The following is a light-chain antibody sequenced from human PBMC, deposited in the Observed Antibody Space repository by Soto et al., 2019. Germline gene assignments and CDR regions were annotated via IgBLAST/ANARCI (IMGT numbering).Light chain of an antibody. CDR2: GAS. V-gene: IGKV3D-15*01. Sequence: EIVMTQSPLTLSVSPGERATLSCRASQNININLAWYQQRPGQAPRVLIYGASSRASGIPDRFSGSGSGTACTLTNRRLEPDDFSFYYYQQYKEWPPLTFGGGNRVEIK. CDR3: QQYKEWPPLT. J-gene: IGKJ4*01. CDR1: QNININ.